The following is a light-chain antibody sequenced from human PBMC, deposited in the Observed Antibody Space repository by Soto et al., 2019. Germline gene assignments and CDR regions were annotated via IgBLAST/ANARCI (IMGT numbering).Light chain of an antibody. J-gene: IGKJ1*01. Sequence: EIVLTQSPATLSLSPGERATLSCRASQSLSGTLAWFQQKPGQPPRLLIYGASNRATGIPARFTASGSGTDFTLTISSLEPEXXXVXXXQQRTLWPRTFGQGTKVEIK. CDR2: GAS. CDR3: QQRTLWPRT. CDR1: QSLSGT. V-gene: IGKV3-11*01.